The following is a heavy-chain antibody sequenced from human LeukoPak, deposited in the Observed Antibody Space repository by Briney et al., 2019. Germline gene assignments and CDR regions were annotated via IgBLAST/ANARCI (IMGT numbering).Heavy chain of an antibody. J-gene: IGHJ4*02. D-gene: IGHD1-14*01. Sequence: GGSLRLSCAASGVTVITNDMTWVRQAPGKGLEWVSVLYSDGNTKYADSVQGRFTISRDTSKNTLYLEMNSLSPDDTAVYYCARGVEPLAANTLAYWGQGTLVTVSS. CDR3: ARGVEPLAANTLAY. CDR2: LYSDGNT. CDR1: GVTVITND. V-gene: IGHV3-53*01.